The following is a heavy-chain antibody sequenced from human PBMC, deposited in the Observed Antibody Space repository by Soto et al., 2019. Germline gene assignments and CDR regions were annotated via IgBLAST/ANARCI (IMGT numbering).Heavy chain of an antibody. J-gene: IGHJ6*02. CDR1: GFTFSSYE. CDR2: ISSSGSTI. Sequence: EVQLVESGGGLVQPGGSLRLSCAASGFTFSSYEMNWVRQAPGKGLEWVSYISSSGSTIYYADSVKGRFTISRDNAKNSLYLQMNSLRAEDTAVYYCARDQYVLLWFGFYYFYGMDVWGQGTTVTVSS. V-gene: IGHV3-48*03. CDR3: ARDQYVLLWFGFYYFYGMDV. D-gene: IGHD3-10*01.